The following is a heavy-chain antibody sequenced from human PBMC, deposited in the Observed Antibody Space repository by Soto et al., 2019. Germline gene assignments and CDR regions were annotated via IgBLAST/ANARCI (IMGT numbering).Heavy chain of an antibody. Sequence: QVQLVESGGGVGQPGRSLRLSCAASGFTFSSYAMHWVRQAPGKGLEWVAVISYDGSNKYYADSVKGRFTISRDNSKNTLYLQMNSLRAEDTAMYYCARGSVPEYQLLLGGYWGQGTLVTVSS. J-gene: IGHJ4*02. V-gene: IGHV3-30-3*01. D-gene: IGHD2-2*01. CDR2: ISYDGSNK. CDR3: ARGSVPEYQLLLGGY. CDR1: GFTFSSYA.